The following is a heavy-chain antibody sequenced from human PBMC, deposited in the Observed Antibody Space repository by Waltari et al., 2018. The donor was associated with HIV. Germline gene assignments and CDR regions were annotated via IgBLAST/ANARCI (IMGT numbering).Heavy chain of an antibody. CDR1: GFTFSSYW. CDR3: ASLYNYVWGSPPPFDY. J-gene: IGHJ4*02. Sequence: EVQLVESGGGLVQPGGSLRLSCAASGFTFSSYWMHWVRQAPGKGLVWVSRINSDGSSTNYADSVKGRFTISRDNAKNTVYLQMNSLRAEDTALYYCASLYNYVWGSPPPFDYWGQGTLVT. V-gene: IGHV3-74*01. D-gene: IGHD3-16*01. CDR2: INSDGSST.